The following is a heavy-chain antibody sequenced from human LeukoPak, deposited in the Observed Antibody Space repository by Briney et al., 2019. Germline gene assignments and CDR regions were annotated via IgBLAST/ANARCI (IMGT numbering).Heavy chain of an antibody. D-gene: IGHD3-22*01. Sequence: SGPTLVKPTQTLTLTCTFSGFSLSTSGVGVGWIRQPPGKALEWLALIYWDGDKRYSPSLKSRLTITKDTSKNQVVLTMTNMDPVDTATYYCAHTLGYYDSSGYYCFEDYWGQGTLVTVSS. J-gene: IGHJ4*02. V-gene: IGHV2-5*02. CDR1: GFSLSTSGVG. CDR2: IYWDGDK. CDR3: AHTLGYYDSSGYYCFEDY.